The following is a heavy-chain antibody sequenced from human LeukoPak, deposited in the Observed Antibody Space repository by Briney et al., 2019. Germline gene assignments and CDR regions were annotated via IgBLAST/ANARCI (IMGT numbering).Heavy chain of an antibody. J-gene: IGHJ4*02. Sequence: PGGSLRLSCAASGFTFSSYAMNWVRQAPGKGLEWISTISGSDNSTYYADSVKGRFTITRDNSKNTLYLQMNSLRAADTAVYYCAKAKSHFWSALDYWGQGTLVTVSS. V-gene: IGHV3-23*01. CDR2: ISGSDNST. CDR3: AKAKSHFWSALDY. D-gene: IGHD3-3*02. CDR1: GFTFSSYA.